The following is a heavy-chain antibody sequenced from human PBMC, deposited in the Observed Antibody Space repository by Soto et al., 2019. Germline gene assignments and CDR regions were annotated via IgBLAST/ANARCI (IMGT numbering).Heavy chain of an antibody. V-gene: IGHV3-30*18. CDR3: AKPSVTEILLDYGMDV. Sequence: GGSLRLSCAASGFTFSTYVMHWVRQAPGKGLEWVAVISYDGSKKYYADSVKGRFTISRDNSKNTLYLQMNSLRAEDTAVYYCAKPSVTEILLDYGMDVWGQGTTVTVSS. CDR2: ISYDGSKK. D-gene: IGHD4-17*01. J-gene: IGHJ6*02. CDR1: GFTFSTYV.